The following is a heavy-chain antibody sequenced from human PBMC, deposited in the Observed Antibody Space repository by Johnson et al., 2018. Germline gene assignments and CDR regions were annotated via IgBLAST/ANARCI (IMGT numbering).Heavy chain of an antibody. V-gene: IGHV3-21*01. CDR2: ISSSGSYT. CDR3: VRGGYKGNYWGVRDAFDI. J-gene: IGHJ3*02. CDR1: GFTFSTSV. D-gene: IGHD1-7*01. Sequence: EVQLLETGGGLVKPGGSLRLSCEASGFTFSTSVMNWVRQAPGKGLECVSSISSSGSYTYYADSLKGRFTISRDNAKNSLFLQMNSLRGDDTAVYYCVRGGYKGNYWGVRDAFDIWGQGTMVTVSS.